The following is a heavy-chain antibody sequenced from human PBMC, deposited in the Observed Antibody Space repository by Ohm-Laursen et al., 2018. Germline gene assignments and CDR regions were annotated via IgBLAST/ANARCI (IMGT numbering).Heavy chain of an antibody. CDR1: GGSISSGGYY. Sequence: TLSLTCTVSGGSISSGGYYWGWIRQPPGKGLEWIGSIYYTGSTYFNPSLQSRVTISVDTSKNQFSLNLSSVTAADTAMYYCARKTDWNHYYFDYWGQGTLVTVSS. J-gene: IGHJ4*02. CDR2: IYYTGST. V-gene: IGHV4-39*01. CDR3: ARKTDWNHYYFDY. D-gene: IGHD1-1*01.